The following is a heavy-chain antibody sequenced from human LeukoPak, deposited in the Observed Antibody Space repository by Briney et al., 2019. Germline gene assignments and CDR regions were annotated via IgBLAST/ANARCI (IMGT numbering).Heavy chain of an antibody. Sequence: ASVKVSCEASGGTFSSYAISWVRQAPGQGLEWMGGIIPIFGTANYAQKFQGRVTITADESTSTAYMELSSLRSEDTAVYYCARAEDTAMPADYWGQGTLVTVSS. V-gene: IGHV1-69*13. J-gene: IGHJ4*02. CDR2: IIPIFGTA. D-gene: IGHD5-18*01. CDR1: GGTFSSYA. CDR3: ARAEDTAMPADY.